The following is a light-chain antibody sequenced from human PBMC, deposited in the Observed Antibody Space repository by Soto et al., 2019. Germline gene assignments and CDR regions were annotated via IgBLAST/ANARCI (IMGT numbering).Light chain of an antibody. J-gene: IGKJ2*01. V-gene: IGKV3-20*01. CDR1: QSVSSSY. Sequence: EIVLTQSPGTLSLSPGERATLSCRASQSVSSSYLAWYQQKPGQAPRLLIYGASSRATGIPDRFSGSGSRTDFTLTISRLEPEHFAVYYCQQYGSSPYTFGQGTKREIK. CDR2: GAS. CDR3: QQYGSSPYT.